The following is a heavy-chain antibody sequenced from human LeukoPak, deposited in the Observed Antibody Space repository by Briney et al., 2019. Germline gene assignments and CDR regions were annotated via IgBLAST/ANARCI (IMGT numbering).Heavy chain of an antibody. Sequence: ASVKVSCKASGYTFTFYYMHWVRQAPAQGLEWMGWISPNSGGNKYAQKFQGRVHMPRDTSISTAYMEPSKLRPDDTALYYCARDTIAVAGLGYWGQGPLVTVSS. V-gene: IGHV1-2*02. CDR2: ISPNSGGN. CDR3: ARDTIAVAGLGY. J-gene: IGHJ4*02. CDR1: GYTFTFYY. D-gene: IGHD6-19*01.